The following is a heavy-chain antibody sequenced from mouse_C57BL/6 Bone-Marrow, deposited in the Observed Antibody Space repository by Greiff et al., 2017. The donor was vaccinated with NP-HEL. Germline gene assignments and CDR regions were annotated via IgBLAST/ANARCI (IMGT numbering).Heavy chain of an antibody. Sequence: QVQLQQPGAELVRPGTSVKLSCKASGYTFTSYWMHWVKQRPGQGLEWIGVLDPYDSYTNYNQKFKGKATLTVDTSSSTAYMQLSSLTSEDSAVYYCARPRLGYFDYWGQGTTLTVSS. CDR2: LDPYDSYT. V-gene: IGHV1-59*01. CDR1: GYTFTSYW. D-gene: IGHD4-1*01. CDR3: ARPRLGYFDY. J-gene: IGHJ2*01.